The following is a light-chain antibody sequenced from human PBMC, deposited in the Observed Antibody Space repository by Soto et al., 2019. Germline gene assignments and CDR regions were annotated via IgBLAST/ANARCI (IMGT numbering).Light chain of an antibody. CDR1: QSISSW. CDR2: DAS. CDR3: QQYNSYPWT. V-gene: IGKV1-5*01. J-gene: IGKJ1*01. Sequence: DIQMTQSPSTLSASVGDRVTITCRASQSISSWLAWYQQKPGKAPKLLIYDASSLESGVPSRFSGSGSGTEITLTISSRQPDDFATYYSQQYNSYPWTFGQGTKGEIK.